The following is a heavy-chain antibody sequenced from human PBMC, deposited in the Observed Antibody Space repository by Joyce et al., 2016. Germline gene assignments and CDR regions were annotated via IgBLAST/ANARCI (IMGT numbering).Heavy chain of an antibody. CDR2: MNTKNGDA. CDR1: GYTFTDDD. CDR3: ARDTRFNSYGRGPRYYMDV. J-gene: IGHJ6*03. Sequence: QVQLEQSGAEVKQPGASVKVSCKASGYTFTDDDIHWVRQVPGEGLEWLGRMNTKNGDARYGRKFQGRVSRTSDTTIRTAYMEWKRLKSDDTAIYYWARDTRFNSYGRGPRYYMDVWGAGTTVIVS. D-gene: IGHD5-18*01. V-gene: IGHV1-2*06.